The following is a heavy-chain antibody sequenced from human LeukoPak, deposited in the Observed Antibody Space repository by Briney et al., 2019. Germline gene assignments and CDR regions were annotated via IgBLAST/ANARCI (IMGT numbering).Heavy chain of an antibody. CDR1: GGSFSGYY. J-gene: IGHJ4*02. CDR2: INHSGST. D-gene: IGHD5-18*01. CDR3: ARGAAGYSYGYGYYFDY. Sequence: SETLSLTCTVSGGSFSGYYWSWIRQPPGKGLEWTGEINHSGSTNYNPSLKSRVTISVDTSKNQFSLKLSSVTAADTAVYYCARGAAGYSYGYGYYFDYWGQGTLVTVSS. V-gene: IGHV4-34*01.